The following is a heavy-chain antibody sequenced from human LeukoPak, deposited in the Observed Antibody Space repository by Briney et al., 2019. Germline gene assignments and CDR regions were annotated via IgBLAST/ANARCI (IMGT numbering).Heavy chain of an antibody. D-gene: IGHD3-10*01. J-gene: IGHJ4*02. Sequence: GGSLRLSCAASGFTFSSYGMHWARQAPGKGLEWVAFIRYDGSNKYYADSVKGRFTISRDNSKNTLYLQMNSLRAEDTAVYYCAKFYGSGSYGTFDYWGQGTLVTVSS. CDR3: AKFYGSGSYGTFDY. CDR2: IRYDGSNK. V-gene: IGHV3-30*02. CDR1: GFTFSSYG.